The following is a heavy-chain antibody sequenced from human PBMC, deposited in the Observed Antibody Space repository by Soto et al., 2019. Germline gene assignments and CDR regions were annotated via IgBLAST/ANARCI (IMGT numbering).Heavy chain of an antibody. CDR2: INPNSGGT. CDR1: GYTFTGYY. CDR3: ADSSNGWFSSRNEYFQH. J-gene: IGHJ1*01. Sequence: ASVKVSCKASGYTFTGYYMHWVRQAPGQGLEWMGWINPNSGGTNYAQKFQGWVTMTRDTSISTAYMELSRLRAEDTAVYYCADSSNGWFSSRNEYFQHWGQGTLVTVSS. V-gene: IGHV1-2*04. D-gene: IGHD6-19*01.